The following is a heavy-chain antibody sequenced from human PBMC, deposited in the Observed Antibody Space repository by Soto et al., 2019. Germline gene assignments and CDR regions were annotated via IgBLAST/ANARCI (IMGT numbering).Heavy chain of an antibody. V-gene: IGHV1-3*01. CDR2: INPDNGNT. CDR1: GYTFTSYA. CDR3: ARGGSLWFGELSAYYYGMDV. D-gene: IGHD3-10*01. J-gene: IGHJ6*02. Sequence: GASVKVSCKASGYTFTSYAMHWVRQAPGQRLEWMGWINPDNGNTNYSQKFQGRVTITRDTSISTAYMELSSLRSDDTAVYYCARGGSLWFGELSAYYYGMDVWGQGTTVTVSS.